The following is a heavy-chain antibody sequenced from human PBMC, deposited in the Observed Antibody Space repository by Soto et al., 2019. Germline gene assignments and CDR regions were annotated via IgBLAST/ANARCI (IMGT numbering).Heavy chain of an antibody. CDR2: ISYDGSNK. J-gene: IGHJ4*02. CDR3: AKDLSYSSGWFGFLAVDY. V-gene: IGHV3-30*18. CDR1: GFTFSSYG. Sequence: GGSLRLSCAASGFTFSSYGMHWVRQAPGKGLEWVAVISYDGSNKYYADSVKGRFTISRDNSKNTLYLQMNSLRAEDTAVYYCAKDLSYSSGWFGFLAVDYWGQGTLVTVSS. D-gene: IGHD6-19*01.